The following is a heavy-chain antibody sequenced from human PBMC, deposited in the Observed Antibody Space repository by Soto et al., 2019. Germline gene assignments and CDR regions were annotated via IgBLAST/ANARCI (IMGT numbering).Heavy chain of an antibody. V-gene: IGHV3-53*01. CDR3: ERDTDTGGMDV. CDR2: IYSGGST. D-gene: IGHD5-18*01. J-gene: IGHJ6*02. CDR1: GFTVSSNY. Sequence: GGSLRLSCAASGFTVSSNYMSWVRRAPGKGLEWVSVIYSGGSTYYADSVKGRFTISRDNSKNTLYLQMNSLRAEDTAVYYCERDTDTGGMDVWGQGTTVTVSS.